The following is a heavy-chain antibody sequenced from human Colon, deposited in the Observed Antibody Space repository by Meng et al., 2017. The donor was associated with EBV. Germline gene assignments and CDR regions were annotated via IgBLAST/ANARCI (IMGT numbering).Heavy chain of an antibody. D-gene: IGHD1-1*01. CDR3: MRDLLVLEKDEV. CDR2: IFHSGLT. Sequence: QVQLQELGPGLGKPSGTLSLTCAVSGGSISSSNWWGWVRQSPEKGLEWIGEIFHSGLTNYNPSLQSRVTISVDKSKNQFSLEVTSVTAADTAIYYCMRDLLVLEKDEVWGRGTLVTVSS. J-gene: IGHJ2*01. CDR1: GGSISSSNW. V-gene: IGHV4-4*02.